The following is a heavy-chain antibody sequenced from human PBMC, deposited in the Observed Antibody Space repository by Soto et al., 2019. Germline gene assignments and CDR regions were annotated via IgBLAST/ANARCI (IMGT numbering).Heavy chain of an antibody. J-gene: IGHJ3*02. Sequence: GGSLRLSCAASGFTFSNAWMSWVRQAPGKGLEWVGRIKSKTDGGTTDYAAPVKGRFTISRDDSKNTLYLQMNSLKTEDTAVYYCTTPTVVTPETDAFDIWGQGTMVTVSS. V-gene: IGHV3-15*01. CDR1: GFTFSNAW. CDR2: IKSKTDGGTT. D-gene: IGHD4-17*01. CDR3: TTPTVVTPETDAFDI.